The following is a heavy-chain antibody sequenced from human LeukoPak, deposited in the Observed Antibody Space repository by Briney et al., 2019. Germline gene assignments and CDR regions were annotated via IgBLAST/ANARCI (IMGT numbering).Heavy chain of an antibody. D-gene: IGHD3-3*01. J-gene: IGHJ6*02. CDR1: GGSISSGGHY. CDR3: ARDEAIFGAGYYYGMDV. V-gene: IGHV4-31*03. Sequence: SETLSLTCTVSGGSISSGGHYWSWIRQRPGKGLEWIGYTNYSGSTYYNPSLKSRVSISLDTSQNHFSLRLSSVTAADTAVYYCARDEAIFGAGYYYGMDVWGQGTTVTVSS. CDR2: TNYSGST.